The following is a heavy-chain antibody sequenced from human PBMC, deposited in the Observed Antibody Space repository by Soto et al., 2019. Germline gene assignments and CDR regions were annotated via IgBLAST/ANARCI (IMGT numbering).Heavy chain of an antibody. Sequence: QVQLVQSGAEVWKPGSSVKVSCKASGGTFSNHAVSWVRQAPGQGPEWMGGIIPLSGTTNYVQKFQGRVTITADESMTTAYMELSNLRYEDTAVYYCARGPDRSGFYLFDYWGQGTLVTVSS. CDR1: GGTFSNHA. CDR3: ARGPDRSGFYLFDY. V-gene: IGHV1-69*01. J-gene: IGHJ4*02. D-gene: IGHD3-22*01. CDR2: IIPLSGTT.